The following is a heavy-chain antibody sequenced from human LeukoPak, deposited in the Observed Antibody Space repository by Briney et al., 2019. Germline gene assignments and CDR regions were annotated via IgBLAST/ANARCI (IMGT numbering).Heavy chain of an antibody. V-gene: IGHV4-61*02. CDR3: ARDQPTVIANNWFDS. J-gene: IGHJ5*01. CDR2: ISTSGST. D-gene: IGHD2-21*01. CDR1: GGSISSGSKY. Sequence: SETLSLTCTVSGGSISSGSKYWSWIPQPAGKGLEWIGRISTSGSTSYNPSLKSRVTISVDTSKDQFSVKLSSVTAADTGVYYCARDQPTVIANNWFDSWGQGTLVSVSS.